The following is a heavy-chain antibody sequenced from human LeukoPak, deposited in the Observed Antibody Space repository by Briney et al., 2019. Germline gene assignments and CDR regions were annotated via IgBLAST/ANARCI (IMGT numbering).Heavy chain of an antibody. CDR2: IVVGSGNT. Sequence: GTSVKVSCKASGFIFTSSAVQWVRQAGGQRLEWLGWIVVGSGNTNYAQTFQERVTITRDMSTSTAYMELSSLRSEDTAVYYCAADIYPTYGEVPTFYYWGQGTLVTVSS. D-gene: IGHD4-17*01. CDR1: GFIFTSSA. J-gene: IGHJ4*02. CDR3: AADIYPTYGEVPTFYY. V-gene: IGHV1-58*01.